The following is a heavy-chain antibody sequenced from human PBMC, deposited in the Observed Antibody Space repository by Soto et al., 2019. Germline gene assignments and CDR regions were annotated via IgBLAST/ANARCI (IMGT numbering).Heavy chain of an antibody. CDR1: GFTFSSYA. Sequence: PGWSLRLSCAASGFTFSSYAMSWVRQAPGKGLEWVSAISGSGGSTYYADSVKGRFTISRDNSKNTLYLQMNSLRAEDTAVYYCAKAVWRGAARLNCFAPGGQGTLVTVSS. D-gene: IGHD6-6*01. CDR3: AKAVWRGAARLNCFAP. CDR2: ISGSGGST. J-gene: IGHJ5*01. V-gene: IGHV3-23*01.